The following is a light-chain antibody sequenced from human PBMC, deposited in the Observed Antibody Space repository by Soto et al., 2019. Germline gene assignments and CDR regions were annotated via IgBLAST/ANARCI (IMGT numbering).Light chain of an antibody. CDR2: EGN. CDR1: SSDVGSYNH. V-gene: IGLV2-23*01. CDR3: CSYAGTNNFV. J-gene: IGLJ1*01. Sequence: QSALTQPASVSGSPGQSMTISCTGTSSDVGSYNHVSWYQQHPGKAPKLMIYEGNKRPSGVSNRFSGSKSANTASLTISGLQTEDEADYYCCSYAGTNNFVFGTGTKLTVL.